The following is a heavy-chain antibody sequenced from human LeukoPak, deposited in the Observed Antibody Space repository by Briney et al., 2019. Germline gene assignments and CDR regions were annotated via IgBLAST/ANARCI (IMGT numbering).Heavy chain of an antibody. CDR1: GGSFNIYY. Sequence: WETLSLTCAVYGGSFNIYYWSWIRQSPEKGLEWIGEMNDGGTINYNPSLLSRVTISLDRSKNQFSLKLTSVTTADTAVYYCARRWNYGRNYYIDVWGNGATVCVSS. J-gene: IGHJ6*03. V-gene: IGHV4-34*01. D-gene: IGHD1-7*01. CDR3: ARRWNYGRNYYIDV. CDR2: MNDGGTI.